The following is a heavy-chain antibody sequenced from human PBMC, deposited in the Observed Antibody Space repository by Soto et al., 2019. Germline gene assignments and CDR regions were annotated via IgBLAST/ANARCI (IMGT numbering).Heavy chain of an antibody. CDR3: ARSQGDRVVDY. CDR2: ITTSSNI. D-gene: IGHD2-21*01. CDR1: GFTFCDYY. J-gene: IGHJ4*02. Sequence: QVQLVESGGGLVKPGGSLRLSCAASGFTFCDYYMSWIRQAPGKGLEWISYITTSSNIYSADSVKGRFTISRDNAKNSLYLQMNSLRAEDTVVYYCARSQGDRVVDYWGQGTLVTVSS. V-gene: IGHV3-11*01.